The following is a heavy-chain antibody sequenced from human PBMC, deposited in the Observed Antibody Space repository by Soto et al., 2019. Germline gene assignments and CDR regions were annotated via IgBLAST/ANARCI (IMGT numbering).Heavy chain of an antibody. CDR2: IYYSGST. V-gene: IGHV4-39*01. Sequence: QLQLQESGPGLVKPSETLSLTCTVSGGSISSSSYYWGWIRQPPGKGLEWIGSIYYSGSTYYNPSLKSRVTISLATSKNPFALKLRSVTAADPAVYYCARQSSSWYGLSGYFDYWGQGTLVTVSS. J-gene: IGHJ4*02. D-gene: IGHD6-13*01. CDR3: ARQSSSWYGLSGYFDY. CDR1: GGSISSSSYY.